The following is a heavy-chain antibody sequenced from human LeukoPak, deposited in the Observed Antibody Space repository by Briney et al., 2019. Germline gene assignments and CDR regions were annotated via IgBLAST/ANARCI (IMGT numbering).Heavy chain of an antibody. CDR1: GYNFTTYW. Sequence: GESLKISCQGSGYNFTTYWIGWVRQMPGKGLEWMGIIYPGDSDTRYSPSFQGQVTISADKSFSTAYLQWSRLKASDTAVYYCARHLYYMDVWGKGTTVTVSS. V-gene: IGHV5-51*01. J-gene: IGHJ6*03. CDR2: IYPGDSDT. CDR3: ARHLYYMDV.